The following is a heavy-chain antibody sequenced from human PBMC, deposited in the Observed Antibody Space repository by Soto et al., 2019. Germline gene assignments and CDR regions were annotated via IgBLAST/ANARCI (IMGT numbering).Heavy chain of an antibody. Sequence: QVQLVQSGAEVKKPGSSVKVSCKASGGTFSSYCISWVXXAPGQGLEWMGGIIPISGTANYAQKFQGRVTITADESTSTAYMELSSLRSEDTAVYYCARSQGSSTSLEIYYYYYYGMDVWGQGTTVTVSS. CDR3: ARSQGSSTSLEIYYYYYYGMDV. D-gene: IGHD2-2*01. CDR2: IIPISGTA. V-gene: IGHV1-69*01. J-gene: IGHJ6*02. CDR1: GGTFSSYC.